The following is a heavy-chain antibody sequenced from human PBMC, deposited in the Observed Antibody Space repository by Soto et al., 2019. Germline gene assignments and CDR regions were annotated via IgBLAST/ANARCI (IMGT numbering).Heavy chain of an antibody. CDR1: GYTFTSYG. CDR2: ISAYNDNT. Sequence: QVQLVQSGAEVKKPGASVKVSCKASGYTFTSYGISWVRQAPGQGLEWMGWISAYNDNTNYAQKLQGRVTMTTDTSTSTAYMELRSLRSDDTAVYYCARDFYDILTGYYPYYYYYGMDVWGQGTTVTVSS. D-gene: IGHD3-9*01. V-gene: IGHV1-18*01. J-gene: IGHJ6*02. CDR3: ARDFYDILTGYYPYYYYYGMDV.